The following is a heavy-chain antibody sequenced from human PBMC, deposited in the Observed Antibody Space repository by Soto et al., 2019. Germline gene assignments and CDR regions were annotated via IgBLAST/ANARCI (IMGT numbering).Heavy chain of an antibody. CDR1: GYMFTNYW. Sequence: GESLKISCKGSGYMFTNYWIGWVRQMPGKGLEWMGIIHGGDSNTRYSPSFDGQVTISTDKSINTAYLQWSSLKASDSAMYYCARRVTSSTGWDYWGQGTLVTVSS. J-gene: IGHJ4*02. V-gene: IGHV5-51*01. CDR2: IHGGDSNT. D-gene: IGHD6-19*01. CDR3: ARRVTSSTGWDY.